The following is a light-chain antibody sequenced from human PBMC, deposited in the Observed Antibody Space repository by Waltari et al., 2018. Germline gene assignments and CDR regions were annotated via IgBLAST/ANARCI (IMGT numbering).Light chain of an antibody. CDR1: SSDVGSYHL. J-gene: IGLJ3*02. V-gene: IGLV2-23*02. Sequence: QSALTPPASVSGSPGQSFTISCTGTSSDVGSYHLVPWYQQHPGKAPKLMIYEVSKRPSGVSNRFSGSKSGNTASLTISGLQAEDEADYCCCSYAGSSTWVFGGGTKLTVL. CDR2: EVS. CDR3: CSYAGSSTWV.